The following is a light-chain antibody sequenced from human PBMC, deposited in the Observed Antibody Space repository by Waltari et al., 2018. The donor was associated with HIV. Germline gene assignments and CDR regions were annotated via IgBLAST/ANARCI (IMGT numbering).Light chain of an antibody. CDR3: QQYYSAPNT. Sequence: DIVMTQSPDSLAVSLGERATINCKSSQSVLHSSNNKNYLAWYQQKPGQPPKLLIYWASTRESGVPDRFSGSGSGTDFTLTISSLQAEYVAVYYCQQYYSAPNTFGPGTKVDIK. J-gene: IGKJ3*01. CDR1: QSVLHSSNNKNY. V-gene: IGKV4-1*01. CDR2: WAS.